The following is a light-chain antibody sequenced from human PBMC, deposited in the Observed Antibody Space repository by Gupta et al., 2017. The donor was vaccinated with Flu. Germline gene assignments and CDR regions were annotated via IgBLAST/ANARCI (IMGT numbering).Light chain of an antibody. CDR1: XGDVGGYNY. Sequence: SVXGSXGQSXTXSCXXTXGDVGGYNYVSWYQQHPGKAPKLMIYEVSNRPSGVSNRFSGSKSGNTASLTISGLQAEDEADYYCSSYTSSSTRHVVFGGGTKLTVL. J-gene: IGLJ2*01. CDR3: SSYTSSSTRHVV. CDR2: EVS. V-gene: IGLV2-14*01.